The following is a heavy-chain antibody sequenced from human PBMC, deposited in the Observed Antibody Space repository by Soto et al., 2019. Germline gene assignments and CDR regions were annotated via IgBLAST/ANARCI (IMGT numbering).Heavy chain of an antibody. D-gene: IGHD6-19*01. Sequence: SETLSLTCTVSGASVSTDGYYWSWIRQPPGRTLEWIGYIYYSGSSGYNPSLKSRVTASVDTSKNQFSLILSSVTAADTAVYFCARLSRLAPVAHTYYHSLAVWGQGTTVTVSS. CDR2: IYYSGSS. CDR3: ARLSRLAPVAHTYYHSLAV. CDR1: GASVSTDGYY. V-gene: IGHV4-61*08. J-gene: IGHJ6*02.